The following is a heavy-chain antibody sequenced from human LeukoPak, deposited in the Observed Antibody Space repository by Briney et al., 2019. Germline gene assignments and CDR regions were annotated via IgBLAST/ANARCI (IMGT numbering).Heavy chain of an antibody. CDR1: GFTFSSYG. CDR3: AKWEGYCSGGSCYGRFDY. Sequence: GGSLRLSCAASGFTFSSYGMLWLRQAPGKGREGVAVISYDGSNKYYADSVKGRFTISRDNSKNTLYLQMNSLRAEDTAVYYCAKWEGYCSGGSCYGRFDYWGQGTLVTVSS. V-gene: IGHV3-30*18. CDR2: ISYDGSNK. J-gene: IGHJ4*02. D-gene: IGHD2-15*01.